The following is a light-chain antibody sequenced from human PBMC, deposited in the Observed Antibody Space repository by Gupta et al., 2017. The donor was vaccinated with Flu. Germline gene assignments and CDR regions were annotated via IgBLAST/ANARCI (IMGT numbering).Light chain of an antibody. CDR2: DAS. CDR1: QDINNY. Sequence: DIQMTQSPSSLSASVGDRITITCQASQDINNYLNWYQQKPGKAPRPLIHDASNLETGVPSRFGGSGSGTNFTFTISSLQPEDIATYYCQQYDNVFTFGPGTKVDIK. J-gene: IGKJ3*01. V-gene: IGKV1-33*01. CDR3: QQYDNVFT.